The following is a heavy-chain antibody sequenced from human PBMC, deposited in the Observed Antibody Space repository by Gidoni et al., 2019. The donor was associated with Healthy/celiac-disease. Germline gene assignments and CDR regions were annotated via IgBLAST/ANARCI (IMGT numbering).Heavy chain of an antibody. CDR3: ASDFIGTKGIAAAD. CDR1: GSTFTGYY. V-gene: IGHV1-2*06. J-gene: IGHJ4*02. CDR2: INPNSGGT. D-gene: IGHD6-13*01. Sequence: QVQLVQSEAEVKKPGASVQVSCQASGSTFTGYYMHWVRQAPGQGLEWMGRINPNSGGTNYAQKFQGRVTMTRDTYISTAYMELSRLRSDDTAVYYCASDFIGTKGIAAADWGQGTLVTVSS.